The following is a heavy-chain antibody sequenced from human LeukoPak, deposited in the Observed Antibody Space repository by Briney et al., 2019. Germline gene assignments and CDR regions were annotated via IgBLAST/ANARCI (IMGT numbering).Heavy chain of an antibody. D-gene: IGHD1-1*01. CDR1: GFTFSSYW. V-gene: IGHV3-7*01. CDR2: VKQDGSEK. J-gene: IGHJ5*02. CDR3: ARVGTGTTLSAWFDP. Sequence: GGSLRLSCAASGFTFSSYWMSWVRQAPGKGLEWVANVKQDGSEKYYVDSVKGRFTISRDNAKNSLYLQMNSLRAEDTAVYYCARVGTGTTLSAWFDPWGQGTLVTVSS.